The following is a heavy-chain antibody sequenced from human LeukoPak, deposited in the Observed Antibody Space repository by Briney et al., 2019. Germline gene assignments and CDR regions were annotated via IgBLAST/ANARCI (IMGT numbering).Heavy chain of an antibody. D-gene: IGHD6-13*01. J-gene: IGHJ4*02. CDR3: ARAPRYSSSWYAY. CDR2: INHSGST. V-gene: IGHV4-34*01. CDR1: GGSFSGYY. Sequence: SETLSLTCAVYGGSFSGYYWSWIRQPPGKGLEWIGEINHSGSTNYNPSLKSRVTISVDTSKNQFSLKLSSVTAADTAVYYCARAPRYSSSWYAYWGQGTLVTVSS.